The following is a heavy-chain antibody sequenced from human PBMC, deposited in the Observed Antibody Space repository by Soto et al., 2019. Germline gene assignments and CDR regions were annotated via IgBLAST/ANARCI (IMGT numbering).Heavy chain of an antibody. Sequence: SETLSLTCTVSGGSISSYYWSWIRQPPGKGLEWIGCIYYSGSTNYNPSLKSRVTISVDTSKNQFSLKLSSVTAADTAVYYCAARSEAAAGIRYYYGMDVWGQGTTVTVSS. CDR3: AARSEAAAGIRYYYGMDV. D-gene: IGHD6-13*01. CDR2: IYYSGST. V-gene: IGHV4-59*01. J-gene: IGHJ6*02. CDR1: GGSISSYY.